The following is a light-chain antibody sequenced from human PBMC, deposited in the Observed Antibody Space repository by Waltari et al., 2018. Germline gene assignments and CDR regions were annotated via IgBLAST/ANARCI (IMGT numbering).Light chain of an antibody. Sequence: QSALTQPASVSGSPGQSITISCTGTSSDVGSYNLVSGYQQLPGNAPKRLIYELPERPAWTPLGLSGSKSGNTASRTISGLQTEDEADYCCCSYAGSSTLVFGGGTKLTVL. CDR1: SSDVGSYNL. CDR2: ELP. V-gene: IGLV2-23*02. J-gene: IGLJ2*01. CDR3: CSYAGSSTLV.